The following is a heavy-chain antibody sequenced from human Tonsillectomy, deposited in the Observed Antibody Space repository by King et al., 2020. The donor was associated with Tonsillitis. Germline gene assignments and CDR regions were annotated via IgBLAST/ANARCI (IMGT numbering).Heavy chain of an antibody. D-gene: IGHD1-20*01. CDR3: AREVGVTGTLTNFDY. V-gene: IGHV1-2*02. J-gene: IGHJ4*02. Sequence: VQLVESGAEVKKPGASVKVSCKASGYTFSGYYMHWVRQAPGQGLEWMGWINPNSGGTNYAQKFQGRVTMTRDTSISTAYMELRRLKSDDTAVYYCAREVGVTGTLTNFDYWGQGTLVTVSS. CDR2: INPNSGGT. CDR1: GYTFSGYY.